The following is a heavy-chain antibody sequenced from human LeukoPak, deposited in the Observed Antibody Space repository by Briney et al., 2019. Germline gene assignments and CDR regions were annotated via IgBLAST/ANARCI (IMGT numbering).Heavy chain of an antibody. Sequence: SETLSLTCTVSGGSISSHYWSWIRQPPGKGLEWIGYIYYSGSTKYNPSLKSRVTISVDTSKNQFSLKVSSVTAADTAVYYYASSTVTDTGFDYWGQGTLVTVSS. V-gene: IGHV4-59*11. CDR3: ASSTVTDTGFDY. J-gene: IGHJ4*02. CDR1: GGSISSHY. CDR2: IYYSGST. D-gene: IGHD4-11*01.